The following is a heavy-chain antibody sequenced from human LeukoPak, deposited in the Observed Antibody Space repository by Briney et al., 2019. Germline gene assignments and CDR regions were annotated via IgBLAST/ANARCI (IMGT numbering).Heavy chain of an antibody. CDR2: IYYSGST. D-gene: IGHD1-1*01. J-gene: IGHJ4*02. Sequence: PSETLSLTCTVSGGSISSYYWSWIRQPPGKGLEWIGYIYYSGSTNYNPSLKSRVTISVDTSKNQFSLKLSSVTAADTAVSYCARRTDYFDYWGQGTLVTVSS. V-gene: IGHV4-59*01. CDR1: GGSISSYY. CDR3: ARRTDYFDY.